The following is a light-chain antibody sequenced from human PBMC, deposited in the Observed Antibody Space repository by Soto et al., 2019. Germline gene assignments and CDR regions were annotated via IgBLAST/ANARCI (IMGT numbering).Light chain of an antibody. CDR2: DAY. CDR1: QSVSPY. Sequence: ETVLTQSPATLSLSPGDRATLSCRTSQSVSPYLAWYQQRPGQAPRLLIYDAYNRAAGIPARFSGSGSGTDFTLTISSREPEDFAVYYCQERTNWPPGITFGPGTTVDIK. CDR3: QERTNWPPGIT. V-gene: IGKV3-11*01. J-gene: IGKJ3*01.